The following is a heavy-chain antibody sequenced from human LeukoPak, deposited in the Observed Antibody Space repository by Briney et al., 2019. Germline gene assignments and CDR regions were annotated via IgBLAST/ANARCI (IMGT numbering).Heavy chain of an antibody. CDR3: AKAPVTTCRGAYCYPFDY. V-gene: IGHV3-11*01. CDR1: GFTFSDPY. Sequence: KPGGSLRLSCEASGFTFSDPYMSWIRQAPGKGLECLSYISGSGTDINFADSVRGRFTISRDSSKNTLFLQMNRLRPEDVAVYYCAKAPVTTCRGAYCYPFDYWGQGTLVTVSS. CDR2: ISGSGTDI. J-gene: IGHJ4*02. D-gene: IGHD2-21*01.